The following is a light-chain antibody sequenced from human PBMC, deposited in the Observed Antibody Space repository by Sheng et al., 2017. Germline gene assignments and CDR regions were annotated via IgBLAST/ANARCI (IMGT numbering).Light chain of an antibody. V-gene: IGKV1-27*01. Sequence: DIQMTQSPSSLSASVGDRVTITCRASQGITNYLAWYQQKPGKVPKLLIYAASTLQSGIPSRFSGSGSGTDFTLTISSLQPEDVATYYCQKYNNALFAFGQGTRLEIK. CDR3: QKYNNALFA. CDR1: QGITNY. J-gene: IGKJ5*01. CDR2: AAS.